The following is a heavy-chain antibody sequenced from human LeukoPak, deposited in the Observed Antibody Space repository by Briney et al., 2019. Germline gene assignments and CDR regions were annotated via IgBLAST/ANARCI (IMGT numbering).Heavy chain of an antibody. CDR2: ISSSGSTI. V-gene: IGHV3-48*03. D-gene: IGHD6-13*01. CDR3: ARGDSSSYAFDI. Sequence: GGSLRLSCAASGFTFSSYEMNWVRQAPGKGLEWVSYISSSGSTIYYADSVKGRFTISRDNAKNSLYLQMNSLRAEDTAVYYCARGDSSSYAFDIWGQGTMVTVPS. J-gene: IGHJ3*02. CDR1: GFTFSSYE.